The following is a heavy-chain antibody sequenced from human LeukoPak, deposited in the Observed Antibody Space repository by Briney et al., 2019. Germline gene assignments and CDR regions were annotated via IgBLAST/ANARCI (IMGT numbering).Heavy chain of an antibody. CDR1: GFTFSSYA. CDR2: ISGSAGTT. CDR3: AREELLGAYYYYGMDV. D-gene: IGHD1-26*01. V-gene: IGHV3-23*01. Sequence: GGSLRLSCAASGFTFSSYAMSWVRQAPGKGLEWVSSISGSAGTTYYADSVKGRFTISRDNSKNTLYLQMNSLRAEDTAVYYCAREELLGAYYYYGMDVWGQGTTVTVSS. J-gene: IGHJ6*02.